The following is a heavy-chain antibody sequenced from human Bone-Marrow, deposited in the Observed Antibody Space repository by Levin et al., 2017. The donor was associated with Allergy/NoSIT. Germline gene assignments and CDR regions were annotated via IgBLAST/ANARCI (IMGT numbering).Heavy chain of an antibody. D-gene: IGHD3-3*01. CDR2: ISGSASST. CDR3: AKSSGIGVVVPTDY. J-gene: IGHJ4*02. CDR1: GFTFSSYA. Sequence: GGSLRLSCAASGFTFSSYAMTWVRQAPGKGLEWVSAISGSASSTYYGDSVRGRFTISRDNSKNTLYLQMNSLKAEDTAVYYCAKSSGIGVVVPTDYWGQGTLVTVSS. V-gene: IGHV3-23*01.